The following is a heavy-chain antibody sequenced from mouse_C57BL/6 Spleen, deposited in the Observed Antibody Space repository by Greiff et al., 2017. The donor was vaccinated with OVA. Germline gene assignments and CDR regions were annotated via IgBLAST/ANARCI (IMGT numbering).Heavy chain of an antibody. CDR3: ASGNLYYGYDNYAMDY. V-gene: IGHV1-76*01. J-gene: IGHJ4*01. D-gene: IGHD2-2*01. CDR2: IYPGSGNT. Sequence: SGAELVRPGASVKLSCKASGYTFTDYYINWVKQRPGQGLEWIARIYPGSGNTYYNEKFKGKATLTAEKSSSTAYMQLSSLTSEDSAVYFCASGNLYYGYDNYAMDYWGQGTSVTVSS. CDR1: GYTFTDYY.